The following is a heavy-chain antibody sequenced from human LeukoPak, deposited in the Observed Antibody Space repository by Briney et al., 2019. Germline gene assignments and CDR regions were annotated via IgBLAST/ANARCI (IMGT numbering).Heavy chain of an antibody. Sequence: ASVKVSCKASGGTFSSYAISWVRQAPGQGLEWMGWINPASGATKYAQKFQGRVTMTSDTSVSTGNMELSSLRSDDTAVYYCARGYSSGWVDYWGQGTLVTVSS. CDR3: ARGYSSGWVDY. CDR2: INPASGAT. V-gene: IGHV1-2*02. D-gene: IGHD6-19*01. CDR1: GGTFSSYA. J-gene: IGHJ4*02.